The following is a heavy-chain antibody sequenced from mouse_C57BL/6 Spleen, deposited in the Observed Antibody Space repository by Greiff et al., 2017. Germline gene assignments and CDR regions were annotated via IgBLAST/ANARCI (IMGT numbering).Heavy chain of an antibody. Sequence: QVQLQQSGAELVRPGTSVKVSCKASGYAFTNYLIEWVKQRPGQGLEWIGVINPGSGGTNYNEKFKGKATLTADKSSSTAYMQLSSLTSEDSAVYFCANNLTAQAYWGQGTLVTVSA. D-gene: IGHD3-2*02. CDR3: ANNLTAQAY. CDR2: INPGSGGT. J-gene: IGHJ3*01. V-gene: IGHV1-54*01. CDR1: GYAFTNYL.